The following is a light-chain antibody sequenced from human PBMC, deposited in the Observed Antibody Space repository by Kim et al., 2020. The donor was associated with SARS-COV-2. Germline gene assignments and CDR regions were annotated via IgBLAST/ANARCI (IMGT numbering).Light chain of an antibody. V-gene: IGKV1-39*01. CDR1: QDISRY. J-gene: IGKJ1*01. CDR2: TAS. Sequence: DIQMTQSPSSLSASVGDRVTITCRASQDISRYLNWYQQKPGKAPKLLIYTASSLQSGVPSRFIGSGSDTEFTLTISSLQPADFSTYYCHQTYSTSRTFGQGTKVDIK. CDR3: HQTYSTSRT.